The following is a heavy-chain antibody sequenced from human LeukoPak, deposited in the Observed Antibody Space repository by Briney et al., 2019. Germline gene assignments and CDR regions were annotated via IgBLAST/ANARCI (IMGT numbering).Heavy chain of an antibody. J-gene: IGHJ6*02. CDR2: INHSGST. CDR3: QTYYDYYGMDV. CDR1: GGTFSGYS. V-gene: IGHV4-34*08. Sequence: SETLSLTCAVYGGTFSGYSWSWIRQPPGKGLEWIGEINHSGSTNYNPSLKSRVTISVDTSKNQFSLRLSSVTAADTAVYYCQTYYDYYGMDVWGQGTTVTVS.